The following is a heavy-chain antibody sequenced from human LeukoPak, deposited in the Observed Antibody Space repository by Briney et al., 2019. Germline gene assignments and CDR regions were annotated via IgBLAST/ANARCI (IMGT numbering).Heavy chain of an antibody. Sequence: GGSLRLSCAASGFTFSIYSMNWVRQAPGKGLEWVTSISSSSSYIYYADSVKGRFTISRDNAKNSLYLQMNSLRAEDTAVYYCARDSTASSIAASEEFCDYWGQGTLVTVSS. D-gene: IGHD6-6*01. CDR1: GFTFSIYS. V-gene: IGHV3-21*01. J-gene: IGHJ4*02. CDR3: ARDSTASSIAASEEFCDY. CDR2: ISSSSSYI.